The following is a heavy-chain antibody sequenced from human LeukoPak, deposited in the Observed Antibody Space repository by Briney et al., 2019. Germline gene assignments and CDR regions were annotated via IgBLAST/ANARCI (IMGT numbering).Heavy chain of an antibody. D-gene: IGHD5-12*01. J-gene: IGHJ5*02. CDR3: ARNSGYDRGSNWFDP. CDR2: IIPIFGTA. CDR1: GGTYSSYA. Sequence: SVKVSCKASGGTYSSYAISWVRQAPGQGLEWMGGIIPIFGTANYAQKFQGRVTITTDESTSTAYMELSSLRSEDTAVYYCARNSGYDRGSNWFDPWGQGTLVTVSS. V-gene: IGHV1-69*05.